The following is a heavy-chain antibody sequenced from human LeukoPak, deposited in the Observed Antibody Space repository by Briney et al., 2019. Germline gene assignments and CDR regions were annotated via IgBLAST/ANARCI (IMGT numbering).Heavy chain of an antibody. CDR3: ARDRGGVVVAATQDY. CDR2: ISAYNGNT. J-gene: IGHJ4*02. Sequence: GASVKVSCKASGYTFTSYGISWVRQAPGQGLEWMGWISAYNGNTNYAQKLQGRVTMTTDTSTSTAYMELRSLRSDDTAVYYCARDRGGVVVAATQDYWGQGTLVTVSS. CDR1: GYTFTSYG. V-gene: IGHV1-18*01. D-gene: IGHD2-15*01.